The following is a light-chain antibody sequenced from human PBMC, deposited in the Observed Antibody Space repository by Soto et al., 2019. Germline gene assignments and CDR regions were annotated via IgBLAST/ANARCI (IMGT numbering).Light chain of an antibody. CDR2: DVS. V-gene: IGLV2-14*02. CDR1: SSDVGSHDL. Sequence: QSVLTQPASVSGSPGQSIAISCTGTSSDVGSHDLVSWYQQQSGKVPELIIYDVSSRPSGVSNRFSGSKSGNTASLTISGLQAEDEADYYCSSFTSTTTYVFGTGTKVTVL. J-gene: IGLJ1*01. CDR3: SSFTSTTTYV.